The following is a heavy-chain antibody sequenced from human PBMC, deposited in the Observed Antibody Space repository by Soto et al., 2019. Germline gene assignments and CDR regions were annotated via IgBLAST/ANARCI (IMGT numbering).Heavy chain of an antibody. CDR3: AAVPHITPPGY. J-gene: IGHJ4*02. V-gene: IGHV1-58*01. CDR2: IVVGSGNT. CDR1: GFTFTSSA. Sequence: ASVKVSCKASGFTFTSSAVQWVRQARGQRLEWIGWIVVGSGNTNYAQKLQERVTITRDMSTSTAYMELSSLRSEDTAVYYCAAVPHITPPGYWGQGTLVTVSS. D-gene: IGHD3-3*01.